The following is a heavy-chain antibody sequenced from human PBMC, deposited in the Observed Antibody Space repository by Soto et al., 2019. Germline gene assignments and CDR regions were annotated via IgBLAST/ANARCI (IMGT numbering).Heavy chain of an antibody. D-gene: IGHD4-4*01. CDR2: INHSGST. CDR1: GGSFSGYY. Sequence: QVQLQQWGAGLLKPSETLSLTCAVYGGSFSGYYWSWIRQPPGKGLEWIGEINHSGSTNYNPSLKSRVTISVDTSKNQFSLKLSSVTAADTAVYYCAREATVSYFDYWGQGTLVTVSS. J-gene: IGHJ4*02. V-gene: IGHV4-34*01. CDR3: AREATVSYFDY.